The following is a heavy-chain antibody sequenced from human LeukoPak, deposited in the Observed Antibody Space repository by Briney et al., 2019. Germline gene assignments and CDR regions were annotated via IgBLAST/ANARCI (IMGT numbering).Heavy chain of an antibody. Sequence: SETLSLTCTVSGYSINSGYYWGWIRQPPGKGLEWIGSIYPSGSTYYNPSLKSRVTMSVDTSKNQFSLKLSSVTAADTAVYYCARGGAAARGFDYWGQGTLVTVSS. CDR1: GYSINSGYY. V-gene: IGHV4-38-2*02. CDR3: ARGGAAARGFDY. J-gene: IGHJ4*02. D-gene: IGHD6-13*01. CDR2: IYPSGST.